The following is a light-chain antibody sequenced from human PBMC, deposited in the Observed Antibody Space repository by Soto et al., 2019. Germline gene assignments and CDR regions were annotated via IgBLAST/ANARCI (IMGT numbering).Light chain of an antibody. CDR1: QSINDD. V-gene: IGKV3-15*01. CDR3: QQYHSWPLT. Sequence: VMTQSPATLNVSPEETATLSCRASQSINDDLAWYQQSPGQAPRLLIFGATTRSTDVADRFSGSGSGTDFTLTISSLQSDDVAVYYCQQYHSWPLTFGGGTKVELK. J-gene: IGKJ4*01. CDR2: GAT.